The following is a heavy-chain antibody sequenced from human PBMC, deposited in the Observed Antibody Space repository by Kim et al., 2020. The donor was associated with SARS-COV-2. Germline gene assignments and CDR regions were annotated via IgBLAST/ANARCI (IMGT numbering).Heavy chain of an antibody. CDR2: INTNTGNP. V-gene: IGHV7-4-1*02. Sequence: ASVKVSCKASGYTFTSYAMNWVRQAPGQGLEWMGWINTNTGNPTYAQGFTGRFVFSLDTSVSTAYLQISSLKAEDTAVYYCAREPYYYGSGSYYQPGVDVWGQGTTVTISS. CDR1: GYTFTSYA. CDR3: AREPYYYGSGSYYQPGVDV. D-gene: IGHD3-10*01. J-gene: IGHJ6*02.